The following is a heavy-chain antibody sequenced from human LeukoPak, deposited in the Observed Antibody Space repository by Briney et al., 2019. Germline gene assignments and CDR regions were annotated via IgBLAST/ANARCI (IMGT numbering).Heavy chain of an antibody. D-gene: IGHD6-19*01. V-gene: IGHV1-2*02. CDR2: INPKSGGT. Sequence: GASVKVSCKASGYSFTGYYLDWVRQAPGQGLEWTGWINPKSGGTNYAQKFPGKVTMTRDTSISTAYMELSSLRSDDTAIYYCARRVFSGWGYYFDYWGQGTLVTVSS. CDR3: ARRVFSGWGYYFDY. CDR1: GYSFTGYY. J-gene: IGHJ4*02.